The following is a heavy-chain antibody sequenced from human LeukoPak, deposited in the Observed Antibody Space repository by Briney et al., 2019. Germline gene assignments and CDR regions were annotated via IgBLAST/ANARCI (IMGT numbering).Heavy chain of an antibody. D-gene: IGHD6-13*01. Sequence: PGGSLRLSCVAPGFTFSSYWMHWVRHALGKGLVWVSRINSDGSSTSYADSVKGRFTNSRDNAKNTLYLQMNSLRAEDTAVYYCAREKVAAADLFDYWGQGTLVTVSS. J-gene: IGHJ4*02. CDR1: GFTFSSYW. V-gene: IGHV3-74*01. CDR3: AREKVAAADLFDY. CDR2: INSDGSST.